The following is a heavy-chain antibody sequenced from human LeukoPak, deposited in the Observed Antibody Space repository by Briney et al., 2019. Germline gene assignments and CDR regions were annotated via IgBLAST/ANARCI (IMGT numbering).Heavy chain of an antibody. CDR2: ISNNGGRT. Sequence: SGGSLRLSCAASGFSFSTYAMSWVRQAPGKGLEWVSTISNNGGRTYYADSVKGRFTISRDNSKNTLCLQMNSLRAEDTAIYSCVKDRGAEFGGYWGQGTLVTVSS. CDR3: VKDRGAEFGGY. D-gene: IGHD2-15*01. J-gene: IGHJ4*02. V-gene: IGHV3-23*01. CDR1: GFSFSTYA.